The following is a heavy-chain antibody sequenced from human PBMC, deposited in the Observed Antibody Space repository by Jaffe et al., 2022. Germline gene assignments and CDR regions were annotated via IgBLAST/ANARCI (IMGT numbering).Heavy chain of an antibody. CDR3: AKDGARRDRLTGPRKEDDAFDI. CDR2: ISGSGGST. CDR1: GFTFSSYA. D-gene: IGHD2-21*02. V-gene: IGHV3-23*01. Sequence: EVQLLESGGGLVQPGGSLRLSCAASGFTFSSYAMSWVRQAPGKGLEWVSAISGSGGSTYYADSVKGRFTISRDNSKNTLYLQMNSLRAEDTAVYYCAKDGARRDRLTGPRKEDDAFDIWGQGTMVTVSS. J-gene: IGHJ3*02.